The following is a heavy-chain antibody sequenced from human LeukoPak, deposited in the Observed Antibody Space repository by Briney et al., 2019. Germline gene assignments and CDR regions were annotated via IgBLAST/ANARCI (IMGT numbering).Heavy chain of an antibody. J-gene: IGHJ4*02. CDR2: IRGSGGST. V-gene: IGHV3-23*01. D-gene: IGHD5-18*01. Sequence: GGSLRLSCAASGFTFSSYAMSWVRQAPGKGLEWVSGIRGSGGSTYYADSVKGRVTISRDNSKNTLYLQMNSLRAEDTAVYYCAKDSRRGYSYGPAAYWGQGTPVTVAS. CDR3: AKDSRRGYSYGPAAY. CDR1: GFTFSSYA.